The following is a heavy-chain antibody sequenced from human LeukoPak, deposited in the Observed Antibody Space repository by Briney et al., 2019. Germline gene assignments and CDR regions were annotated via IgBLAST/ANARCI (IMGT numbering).Heavy chain of an antibody. CDR3: AKYSTSRNFDD. CDR1: GLNFSNYW. V-gene: IGHV3-7*02. D-gene: IGHD2-2*01. J-gene: IGHJ4*02. Sequence: GGSLRLSCEASGLNFSNYWMTWVRQAPGKGLEWVAHIKQDGSEKYYVDSVKGRFTTARDNAEKSLCLQMSSLRADDTAVYYCAKYSTSRNFDDWGQGTLVTVSS. CDR2: IKQDGSEK.